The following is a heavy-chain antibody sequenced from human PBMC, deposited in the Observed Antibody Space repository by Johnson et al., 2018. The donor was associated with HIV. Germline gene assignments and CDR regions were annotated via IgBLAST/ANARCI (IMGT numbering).Heavy chain of an antibody. V-gene: IGHV3-33*06. CDR3: AKGRGYDYDALDF. CDR2: IWYDGSNK. CDR1: GFTFSIYG. Sequence: QVQLVESGGGVVQPGRSLRLSCAASGFTFSIYGMHWVRQAPGKGLEWVAVIWYDGSNKYYADSVKGRFTISRDNSKKTLYLQMNSRRAEDTAVYYCAKGRGYDYDALDFWGQGTMVTVSS. D-gene: IGHD5-12*01. J-gene: IGHJ3*01.